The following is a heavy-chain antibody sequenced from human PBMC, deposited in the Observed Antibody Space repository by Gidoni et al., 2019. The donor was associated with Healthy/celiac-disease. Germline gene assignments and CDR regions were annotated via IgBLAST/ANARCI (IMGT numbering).Heavy chain of an antibody. CDR1: GGSISSYY. CDR2: IYYSGST. Sequence: QVQLQESGPGLVKPSETLSRTCTVSGGSISSYYWSWIRQPPGKGLEWIGYIYYSGSTNYNPSLKSRVTISVDTSKNQFSLKLSSVTAADTAVYYCASGGNSEALFDYWGQGTLVTVSS. CDR3: ASGGNSEALFDY. J-gene: IGHJ4*02. D-gene: IGHD2-21*02. V-gene: IGHV4-59*01.